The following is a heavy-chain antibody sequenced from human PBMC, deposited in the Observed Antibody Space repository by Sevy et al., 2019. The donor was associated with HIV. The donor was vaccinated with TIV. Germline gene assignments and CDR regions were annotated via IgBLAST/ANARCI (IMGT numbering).Heavy chain of an antibody. D-gene: IGHD3-3*01. CDR1: SGSLGNYY. J-gene: IGHJ4*03. CDR2: IYYSGNT. V-gene: IGHV4-59*12. CDR3: ARRAFLGDYFES. Sequence: SETLSLTCSVSSGSLGNYYWYWIRQTPGKGLEWLGLIYYSGNTNYNPSLKSRVTMSIDTSRHQFSLRLDSLTAADTAVYYCARRAFLGDYFESWGQGILVTVSS.